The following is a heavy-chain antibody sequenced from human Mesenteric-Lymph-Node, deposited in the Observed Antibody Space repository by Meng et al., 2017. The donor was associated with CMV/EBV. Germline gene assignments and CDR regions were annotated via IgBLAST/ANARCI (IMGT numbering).Heavy chain of an antibody. D-gene: IGHD5-12*01. J-gene: IGHJ5*02. CDR2: IFGDGER. V-gene: IGHV2-5*02. CDR1: GFSLDTPEVG. CDR3: FHRRPWLFDP. Sequence: TCTFSGFSLDTPEVGVGWIRQTPGKALEWLALIFGDGERRYSPSLKSRMTITKDTSKHQVVLTVTNMEPVDSATYYCFHRRPWLFDPWGQGTLVTVSS.